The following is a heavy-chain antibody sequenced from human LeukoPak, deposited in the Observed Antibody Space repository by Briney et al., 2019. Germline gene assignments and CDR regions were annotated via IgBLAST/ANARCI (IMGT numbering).Heavy chain of an antibody. CDR3: VKEWVATVVAPRHFDN. CDR1: GFTFSSHA. V-gene: IGHV3-64D*09. CDR2: ISSNGGST. D-gene: IGHD5-12*01. J-gene: IGHJ4*02. Sequence: PGGSLRLSCSASGFTFSSHAMHWVRQAPGKGLEYVSGISSNGGSTYYPDSVKGRFTISRDNSKNTLYLQMSSLRAEDTAVYYCVKEWVATVVAPRHFDNWGQGTLVTVSS.